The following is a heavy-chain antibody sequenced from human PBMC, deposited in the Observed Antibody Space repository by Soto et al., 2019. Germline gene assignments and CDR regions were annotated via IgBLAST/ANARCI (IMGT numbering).Heavy chain of an antibody. J-gene: IGHJ4*02. CDR3: ARDGLRRSSSFDY. CDR2: IYPGDSDS. CDR1: GYSFIDYW. V-gene: IGHV5-51*01. D-gene: IGHD6-6*01. Sequence: GESLKISCKASGYSFIDYWIGWVRQMPGKGLEWMGIIYPGDSDSRYYPSFQGQVTISVDKSISTAYLQWSSLKASDSAMYYCARDGLRRSSSFDYWGQGTLVTVSS.